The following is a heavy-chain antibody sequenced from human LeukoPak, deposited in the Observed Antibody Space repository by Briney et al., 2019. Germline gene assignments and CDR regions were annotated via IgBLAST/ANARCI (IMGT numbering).Heavy chain of an antibody. CDR1: GFTFSNYW. V-gene: IGHV3-7*01. J-gene: IGHJ3*02. D-gene: IGHD7-27*01. CDR2: IKQDESEK. Sequence: GGSLRLSCAASGFTFSNYWMSWVRQAPGKGLEWVANIKQDESEKYYVDSVKGRFTISRDNAKNSLYPQMNSLRAEDTAVYYCARGGLTGDHDAFDIWGQGTMVTVSS. CDR3: ARGGLTGDHDAFDI.